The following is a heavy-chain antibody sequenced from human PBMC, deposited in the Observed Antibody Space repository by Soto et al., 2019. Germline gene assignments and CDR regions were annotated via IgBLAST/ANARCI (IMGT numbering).Heavy chain of an antibody. Sequence: PGGSLRLSCAFSGFTFIGYYMSLIRQAPGKGLEWVSYISSSGSTEQYADSVKGRFTVSGDNAKNSLYLQMNSLRAEDTAVYYCARDRGAVAGQYFDYWGQGTLVTVSS. CDR3: ARDRGAVAGQYFDY. D-gene: IGHD6-19*01. V-gene: IGHV3-11*01. J-gene: IGHJ4*02. CDR1: GFTFIGYY. CDR2: ISSSGSTE.